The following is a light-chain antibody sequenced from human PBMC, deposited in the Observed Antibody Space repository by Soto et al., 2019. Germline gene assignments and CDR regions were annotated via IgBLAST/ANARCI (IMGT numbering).Light chain of an antibody. V-gene: IGLV2-14*01. CDR3: SPYTTTGTRV. CDR1: SSDIGAYNY. CDR2: EVT. J-gene: IGLJ1*01. Sequence: QSALTQPASVSGSPGQSITISCTGTSSDIGAYNYVSWYQHHPGEAPELIIYEVTYRPSGVSDRFSGSKSANTASLTTSGLQAEDEADYCCSPYTTTGTRVFGTGTKVTVL.